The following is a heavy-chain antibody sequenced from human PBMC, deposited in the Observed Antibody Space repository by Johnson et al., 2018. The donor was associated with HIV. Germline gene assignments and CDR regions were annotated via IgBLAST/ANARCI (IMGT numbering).Heavy chain of an antibody. CDR3: ARQVYCSSTSCSSAFDI. D-gene: IGHD2-2*01. J-gene: IGHJ3*02. CDR2: IGTAGDT. V-gene: IGHV3-13*01. Sequence: VQLVESGGGLVQPGGSLRLSCAASGFTFSSYDMHWVRQATGKGLEWVSAIGTAGDTYYPGSVKGRFTISRENAKNSLYLQMKSLRAGVTAVYYCARQVYCSSTSCSSAFDIWGQGTVVTVSS. CDR1: GFTFSSYD.